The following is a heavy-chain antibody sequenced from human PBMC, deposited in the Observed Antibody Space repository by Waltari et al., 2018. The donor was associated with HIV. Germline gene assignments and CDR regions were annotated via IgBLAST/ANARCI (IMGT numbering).Heavy chain of an antibody. D-gene: IGHD6-13*01. V-gene: IGHV3-7*01. CDR3: ARRGGCSSPLGY. J-gene: IGHJ4*02. Sequence: EVQLVESGPGSVQPGGSLSLSCAPSGFTFHTSCMSWVRRAPGKGLEGGGNIKQDGRKIYYVDSVKGRFTISRDNAKNSLYLQMNSLRAEDTAVYFCARRGGCSSPLGYWGQGTLVTVSS. CDR1: GFTFHTSC. CDR2: IKQDGRKI.